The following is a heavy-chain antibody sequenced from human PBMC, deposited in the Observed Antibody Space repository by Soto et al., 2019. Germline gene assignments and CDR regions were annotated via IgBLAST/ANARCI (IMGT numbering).Heavy chain of an antibody. D-gene: IGHD3-3*01. CDR2: IKSKTDGGTT. J-gene: IGHJ6*02. CDR3: TTRPNTIFGVVPSYYYGMDV. V-gene: IGHV3-15*01. Sequence: GGSLRLSCAASGFTFSNAWMSWARQAPGKGLEWVGRIKSKTDGGTTDYAAPVKGRFTISRDDSKNTLYLQMNSLKTEDTAVYYCTTRPNTIFGVVPSYYYGMDVWGQGTTVTVSS. CDR1: GFTFSNAW.